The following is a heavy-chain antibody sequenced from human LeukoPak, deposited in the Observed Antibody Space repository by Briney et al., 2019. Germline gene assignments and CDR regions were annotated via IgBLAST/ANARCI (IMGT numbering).Heavy chain of an antibody. J-gene: IGHJ4*02. Sequence: PSETLSLTCAVYGGSFSGYYWNWIRQPPGKGLEWIGEINHSGSTNYNPSLKSRVTISVDTSKNQFSLNLRSVTAADTAVYYCARGQSTSLYSGLGHWGQGTLVTVSS. V-gene: IGHV4-34*01. CDR3: ARGQSTSLYSGLGH. D-gene: IGHD6-13*01. CDR2: INHSGST. CDR1: GGSFSGYY.